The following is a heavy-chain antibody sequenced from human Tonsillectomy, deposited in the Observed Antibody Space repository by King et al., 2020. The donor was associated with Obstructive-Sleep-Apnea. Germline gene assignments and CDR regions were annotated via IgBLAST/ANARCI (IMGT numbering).Heavy chain of an antibody. J-gene: IGHJ4*02. Sequence: EVQLVESGGVLVKPGGSLRLSCAASGFTFSNACMSWVRQAPGKGLDLVGRIKSKTDGGTTDYAAPVKGRFTISRDDSKNTLYLQMNSLKTEDTAVYYCTTGGHATYYYDSSGYSFDYWGQGTLVTVSS. CDR1: GFTFSNAC. CDR3: TTGGHATYYYDSSGYSFDY. V-gene: IGHV3-15*01. D-gene: IGHD3-22*01. CDR2: IKSKTDGGTT.